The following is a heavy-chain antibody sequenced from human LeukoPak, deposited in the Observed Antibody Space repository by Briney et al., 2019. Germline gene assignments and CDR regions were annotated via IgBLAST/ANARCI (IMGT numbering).Heavy chain of an antibody. CDR1: VESFSGYY. D-gene: IGHD5-24*01. Sequence: SETLSLTCALYVESFSGYYWSCIRHPPGKGLEWIGEIHHSRSTNYNPSLKSRVTISVDTSKNQFSLTLSSVTAADTAVYYCARQGKRWLQYYFDYWGQGTLVTVSS. CDR3: ARQGKRWLQYYFDY. CDR2: IHHSRST. J-gene: IGHJ4*02. V-gene: IGHV4-34*01.